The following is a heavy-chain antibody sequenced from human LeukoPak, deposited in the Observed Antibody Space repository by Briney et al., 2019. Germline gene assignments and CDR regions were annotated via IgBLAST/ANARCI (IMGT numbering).Heavy chain of an antibody. CDR2: IYYSGST. CDR1: GGSISSYY. Sequence: SETLSLTCTVSGGSISSYYWSWIRQPPGKGLEWIGYIYYSGSTNYNPSLKSRVTISVDTSKNQFSLKLSSVTAAGTAVYYCARGSRITMIGGDAFDIWGQGTMVTVSS. J-gene: IGHJ3*02. D-gene: IGHD3-10*02. CDR3: ARGSRITMIGGDAFDI. V-gene: IGHV4-59*01.